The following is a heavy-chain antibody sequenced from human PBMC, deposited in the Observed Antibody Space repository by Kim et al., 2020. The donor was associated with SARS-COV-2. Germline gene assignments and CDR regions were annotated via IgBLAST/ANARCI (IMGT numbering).Heavy chain of an antibody. V-gene: IGHV3-74*01. CDR1: GFTFGNYW. D-gene: IGHD4-17*01. CDR2: ISGDGTST. Sequence: GGSLRLSCAASGFTFGNYWMHWARQAPGKGLVGVSRISGDGTSTSYADSVKGRFPISRDNAKNTLYLQMNSLRAEDTALYYCASRYGDYYYSMDVWGQGTTVTVSS. CDR3: ASRYGDYYYSMDV. J-gene: IGHJ6*02.